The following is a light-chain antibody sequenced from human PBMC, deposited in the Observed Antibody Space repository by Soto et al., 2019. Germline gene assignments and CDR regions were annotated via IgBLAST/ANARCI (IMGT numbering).Light chain of an antibody. CDR3: CSYAGNFIFV. V-gene: IGLV2-11*01. Sequence: QSALTQPRSVSGSPGQSVPISCTGTSSDVGGYNYVSWYQQHPGKAPKLMIFDVSERPSGVPDRFSGSKSGNTASLIISGLQAEDEADYYCCSYAGNFIFVFGTGTKVTVL. CDR1: SSDVGGYNY. J-gene: IGLJ1*01. CDR2: DVS.